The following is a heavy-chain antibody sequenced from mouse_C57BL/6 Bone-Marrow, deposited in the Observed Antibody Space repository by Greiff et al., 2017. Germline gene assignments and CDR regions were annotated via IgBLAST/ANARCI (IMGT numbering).Heavy chain of an antibody. J-gene: IGHJ4*01. CDR2: IYPGNSDT. CDR3: LQNGFSLAMDY. Sequence: VQLQQSGTVLARPGASVKMSCKTSGYTFTSYWMHWVKQRPGQGLEWIGAIYPGNSDTSYNQKFKGKAKLTAVTSASTAYMEISSLTNEYSAVYYCLQNGFSLAMDYWGQGTSVTVSS. CDR1: GYTFTSYW. V-gene: IGHV1-5*01. D-gene: IGHD2-2*01.